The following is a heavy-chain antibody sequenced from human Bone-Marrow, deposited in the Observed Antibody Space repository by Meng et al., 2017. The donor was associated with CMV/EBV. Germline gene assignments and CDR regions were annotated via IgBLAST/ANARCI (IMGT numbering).Heavy chain of an antibody. CDR3: AVVPAATRFYYYYGMDV. D-gene: IGHD2-2*01. CDR1: GFTFSSYG. Sequence: GESLKISCAASGFTFSSYGMHWVRQAPGKGLEWVAFVRYDGSDKYYADSVKGRFTISRDNSKNNLYLQMNSLRAEDTAVYYCAVVPAATRFYYYYGMDVWGQGTTVTVYS. CDR2: VRYDGSDK. J-gene: IGHJ6*02. V-gene: IGHV3-30*02.